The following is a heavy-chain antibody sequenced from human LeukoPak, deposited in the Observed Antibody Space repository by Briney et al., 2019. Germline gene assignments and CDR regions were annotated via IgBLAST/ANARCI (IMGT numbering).Heavy chain of an antibody. V-gene: IGHV4-30-2*01. Sequence: SETLSLTCTVSGDFISGYYWSWIRQPPGKGLEWIGYIYHRGSTYYNPSLKTRVTISLDRSKNQFSLKLSSVTAADTAVYYCARGGGITSFDYWGQGTLVTVSS. CDR1: GDFISGYY. CDR3: ARGGGITSFDY. J-gene: IGHJ4*02. CDR2: IYHRGST. D-gene: IGHD3-10*01.